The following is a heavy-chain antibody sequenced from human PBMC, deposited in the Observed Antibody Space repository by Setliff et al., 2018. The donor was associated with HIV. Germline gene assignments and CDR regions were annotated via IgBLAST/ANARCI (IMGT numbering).Heavy chain of an antibody. CDR2: INHSGST. CDR3: ARGGNSSSWYLYYFDY. Sequence: SETLSLTCAVYGGSFSGYYWSWIRQPPGRGLEWIGEINHSGSTNYNPSLKSRVTISVDTSKNQFSLKLSSVTAADTAVYYCARGGNSSSWYLYYFDYWGQGTLVTVSS. CDR1: GGSFSGYY. V-gene: IGHV4-34*01. D-gene: IGHD6-13*01. J-gene: IGHJ4*02.